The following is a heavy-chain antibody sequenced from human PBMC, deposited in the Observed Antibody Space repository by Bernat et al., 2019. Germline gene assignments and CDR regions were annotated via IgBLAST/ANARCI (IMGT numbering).Heavy chain of an antibody. CDR1: GFTFSSHW. CDR3: AKDIASTSSRFDY. V-gene: IGHV3-7*03. J-gene: IGHJ4*02. Sequence: DVQLVESGGGFVQPGGSLRLSCAVSGFTFSSHWMSWVRQAPGKGLEWVANIKQDGSEKYYVDSLKGRFTISRDNAKNSLYLQMNSLRAEDTALYYCAKDIASTSSRFDYWGQGTLVTVSS. D-gene: IGHD6-6*01. CDR2: IKQDGSEK.